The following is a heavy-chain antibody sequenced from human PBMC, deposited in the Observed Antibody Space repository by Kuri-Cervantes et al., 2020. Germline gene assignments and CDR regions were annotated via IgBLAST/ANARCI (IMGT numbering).Heavy chain of an antibody. Sequence: GESLKISCAASGFTFSSYDMHWVRQATGKGLEWVSAIGTAGDTYYPGSVKGRFTISRHNSKNTLYLQMNSLRAEDTAVYYCARDDILTGRFDYWGQGTLVTVSS. V-gene: IGHV3-13*01. CDR2: IGTAGDT. D-gene: IGHD3-9*01. CDR1: GFTFSSYD. CDR3: ARDDILTGRFDY. J-gene: IGHJ4*02.